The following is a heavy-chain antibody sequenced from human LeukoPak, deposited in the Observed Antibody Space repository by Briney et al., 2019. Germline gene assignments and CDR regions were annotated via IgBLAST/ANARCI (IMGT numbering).Heavy chain of an antibody. CDR2: IYYTGTT. D-gene: IGHD1-1*01. CDR3: AVETTPFDY. J-gene: IGHJ4*02. V-gene: IGHV4-39*07. Sequence: SETLSLTCTVSGGSISSSSNYWGWIRQPPGKGLEWIATIYYTGTTYYNPSLKSRVTISVDTSKNQFSLNLRSVTAADTAVYYCAVETTPFDYWGQGTLVTVSS. CDR1: GGSISSSSNY.